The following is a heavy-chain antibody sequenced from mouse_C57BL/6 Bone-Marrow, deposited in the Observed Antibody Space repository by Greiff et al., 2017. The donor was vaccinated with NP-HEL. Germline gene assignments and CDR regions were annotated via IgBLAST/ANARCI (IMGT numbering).Heavy chain of an antibody. V-gene: IGHV1-5*01. CDR1: GYTFTSYW. Sequence: EVQLQQSGTVLARPGASVKMSCKTSGYTFTSYWMHWVKQRPGQGLEWIGAIYPGNSDTSYNQKFKGKAKLTAGTSASTAYLELSSLTNEYSAVYYCTRSYYYGSSFSWFAYWGQGTLVTVSA. D-gene: IGHD1-1*01. CDR2: IYPGNSDT. J-gene: IGHJ3*01. CDR3: TRSYYYGSSFSWFAY.